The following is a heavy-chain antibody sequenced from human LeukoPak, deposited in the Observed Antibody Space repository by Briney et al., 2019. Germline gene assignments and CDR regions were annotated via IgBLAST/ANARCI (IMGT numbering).Heavy chain of an antibody. J-gene: IGHJ4*02. CDR3: AKHRGPYYYDSSGYYDY. CDR1: RFTFNSYA. V-gene: IGHV3-30*02. D-gene: IGHD3-22*01. Sequence: GGSLRLSCAASRFTFNSYAMSWVRQAPGKGLEWVAFIRYDGSNKYYADSVKGRFTISRDNSKNTLYLQMNSLRAEDTAVYYCAKHRGPYYYDSSGYYDYWGQGTLVTVSS. CDR2: IRYDGSNK.